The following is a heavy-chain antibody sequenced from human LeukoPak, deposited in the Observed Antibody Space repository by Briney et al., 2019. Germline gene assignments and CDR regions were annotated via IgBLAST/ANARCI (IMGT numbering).Heavy chain of an antibody. D-gene: IGHD1-26*01. CDR1: GYSVSSGSYY. V-gene: IGHV4-61*01. J-gene: IGHJ6*02. CDR2: IYYSGST. Sequence: SETLSLTCTVSGYSVSSGSYYWSWIRQPPGKGLEWIGYIYYSGSTNYNPSLKSRVTISVDTSKNQFSLKLSSVTAADTAVYYCARDLSGGSSGYYYYYYGMDVWGQGTTVTVSS. CDR3: ARDLSGGSSGYYYYYYGMDV.